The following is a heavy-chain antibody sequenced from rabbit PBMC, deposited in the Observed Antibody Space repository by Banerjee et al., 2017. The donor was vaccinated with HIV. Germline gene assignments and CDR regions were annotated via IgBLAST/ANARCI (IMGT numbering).Heavy chain of an antibody. V-gene: IGHV1S45*01. CDR2: INTSSGNT. CDR1: GFSFNNNYV. CDR3: ARGGVGSTGYTYAFDP. Sequence: QEQLVESGGDLVKPEGSLTLTCTASGFSFNNNYVMCWVRQAPGKGLEWIACINTSSGNTVYASWAKGRFTITKTSSTTVTLQMTSLTAADTATYFCARGGVGSTGYTYAFDPWGQGTLVTVS. J-gene: IGHJ2*01. D-gene: IGHD1-1*01.